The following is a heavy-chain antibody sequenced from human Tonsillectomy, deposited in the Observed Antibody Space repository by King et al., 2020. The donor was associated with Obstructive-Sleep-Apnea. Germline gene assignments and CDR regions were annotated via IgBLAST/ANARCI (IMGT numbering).Heavy chain of an antibody. J-gene: IGHJ4*02. CDR3: AGDGSGWYDDY. Sequence: VQLVESGGGLVQPGGSLRLSCAASGFTFSSYWMSWVRQAPGKGLEWVANIKQDGSEIYYVDSVKGRFTISRDNAKNSLYLQMNSLRAEDTAVYYCAGDGSGWYDDYWGQGTLVTVSS. D-gene: IGHD6-19*01. CDR1: GFTFSSYW. CDR2: IKQDGSEI. V-gene: IGHV3-7*03.